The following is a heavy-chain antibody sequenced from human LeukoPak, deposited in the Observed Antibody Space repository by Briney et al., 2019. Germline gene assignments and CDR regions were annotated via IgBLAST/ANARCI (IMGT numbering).Heavy chain of an antibody. CDR3: ARLLDYYDSSGYYYHNWFDP. CDR2: IYYTGST. D-gene: IGHD3-22*01. CDR1: SGSISSYY. V-gene: IGHV4-59*08. Sequence: PSETLSLTCTVPSGSISSYYWSWIRQPPGKGLDWIAYIYYTGSTNYNPSLRSRVMISMDTSKSQFSLRLTSVTAADTAVYYCARLLDYYDSSGYYYHNWFDPWGQGTLVTVSS. J-gene: IGHJ5*02.